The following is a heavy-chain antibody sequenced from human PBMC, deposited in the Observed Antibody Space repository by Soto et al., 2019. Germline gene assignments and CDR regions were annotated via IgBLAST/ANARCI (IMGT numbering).Heavy chain of an antibody. CDR1: GGSISSGGYY. D-gene: IGHD3-10*01. CDR2: IYYSRST. J-gene: IGHJ5*02. V-gene: IGHV4-31*01. Sequence: QVQLQESGPGLVKPSQTLSLTCTVSGGSISSGGYYWSWIRQHPGKGREWSGYIYYSRSTYYNPSLNTLDTISADTSKNQFSRNLSSVTAADTAVYYCASGSGSYYSWFAPCGHGTLVTVSS. CDR3: ASGSGSYYSWFAP.